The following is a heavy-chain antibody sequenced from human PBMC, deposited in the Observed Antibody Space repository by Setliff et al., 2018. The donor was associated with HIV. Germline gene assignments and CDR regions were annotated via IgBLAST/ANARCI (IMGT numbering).Heavy chain of an antibody. CDR1: GGSINSGTYY. V-gene: IGHV4-61*02. Sequence: SETLSLTCTVSGGSINSGTYYWSWIRQPAGKGLEWIGRIYTNGSTNYNPSLKSRVIISVDTSKNQFSLKLSSVTAADTAVYFCTREKFGSGSSVPEVRLFDPWGQGTLVTVSS. J-gene: IGHJ5*02. CDR2: IYTNGST. CDR3: TREKFGSGSSVPEVRLFDP. D-gene: IGHD6-25*01.